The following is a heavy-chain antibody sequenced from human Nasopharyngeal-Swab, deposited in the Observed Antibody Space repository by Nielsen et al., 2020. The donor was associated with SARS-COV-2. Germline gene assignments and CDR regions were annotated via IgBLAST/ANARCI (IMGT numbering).Heavy chain of an antibody. J-gene: IGHJ4*02. V-gene: IGHV3-30-3*01. CDR3: ARSLTTGYSYCYYDY. D-gene: IGHD5-18*01. CDR1: GFTFSSYA. CDR2: ISYDGSNK. Sequence: GESLKISCAASGFTFSSYAMHWVRQAPGKGLEWVAVISYDGSNKYYADSVKGRFTISRDNSKNTLYLQMNSLRAEDTAVYYCARSLTTGYSYCYYDYWGQGTLVTVSS.